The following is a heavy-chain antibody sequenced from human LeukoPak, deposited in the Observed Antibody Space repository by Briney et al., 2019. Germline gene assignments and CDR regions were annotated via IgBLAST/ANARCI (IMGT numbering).Heavy chain of an antibody. J-gene: IGHJ5*02. CDR2: IYTSGST. Sequence: PSETLSLTCTVSGGSISSYYWSWIRQPAGKGLEWIGRIYTSGSTNYNPSLKSRVTMSVGTSKNQFSLKLSSVTAADTAVYYCAREIGSGRGYVWGSYRESSYNWFDPWGQGTLATVSS. CDR1: GGSISSYY. D-gene: IGHD3-16*02. CDR3: AREIGSGRGYVWGSYRESSYNWFDP. V-gene: IGHV4-4*07.